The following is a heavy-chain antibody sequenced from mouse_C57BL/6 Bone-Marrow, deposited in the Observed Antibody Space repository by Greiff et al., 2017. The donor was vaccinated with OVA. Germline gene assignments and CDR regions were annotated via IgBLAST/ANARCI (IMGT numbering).Heavy chain of an antibody. D-gene: IGHD2-4*01. CDR3: EGPFYYDYGLFDV. Sequence: VQLQESGAELVKPGASVKISCKASGYAFSSYWMNWVKQRPGKGLEWIGQIYPGDGDTNSNGKFKGKATLTADKSSSTAYMQLSSLTSEDSAVYFWEGPFYYDYGLFDVWGTGTTVTVTS. CDR2: IYPGDGDT. J-gene: IGHJ1*03. CDR1: GYAFSSYW. V-gene: IGHV1-80*01.